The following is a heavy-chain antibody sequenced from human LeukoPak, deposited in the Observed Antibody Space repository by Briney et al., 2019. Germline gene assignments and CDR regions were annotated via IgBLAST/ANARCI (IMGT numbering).Heavy chain of an antibody. CDR1: GFTFSTYA. J-gene: IGHJ3*02. Sequence: QPGGSLRLSCTASGFTFSTYAMMWVRQTPGKGLEWVSAISAGGGSAHYADSVNGRFTISRDNSKHTLFLQMNSLRAEDTAVYYCARDPNGDYIGAFDMWGPGTMATVSS. CDR3: ARDPNGDYIGAFDM. CDR2: ISAGGGSA. V-gene: IGHV3-23*01. D-gene: IGHD4-17*01.